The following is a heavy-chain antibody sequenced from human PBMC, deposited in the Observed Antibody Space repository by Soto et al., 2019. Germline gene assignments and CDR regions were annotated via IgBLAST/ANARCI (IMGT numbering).Heavy chain of an antibody. V-gene: IGHV3-33*01. D-gene: IGHD6-19*01. J-gene: IGHJ4*02. CDR2: IWYDGSNK. Sequence: GGSLRLSCAASGFTFSSYGMHWVRQAPGKGLEWVAVIWYDGSNKYYADSVKGRFTISRDNSKNTLYLQMNSLRAEDTAVYYCARVRRPPGIAVAVPRHYFDYWGQGTLVTVSS. CDR1: GFTFSSYG. CDR3: ARVRRPPGIAVAVPRHYFDY.